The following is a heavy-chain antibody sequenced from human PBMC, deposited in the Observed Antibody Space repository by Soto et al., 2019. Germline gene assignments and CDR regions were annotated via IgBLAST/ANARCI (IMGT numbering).Heavy chain of an antibody. D-gene: IGHD3-10*01. V-gene: IGHV1-2*02. CDR3: AREYGSGSYYHYYGMDV. CDR2: INPNSGGT. J-gene: IGHJ6*02. CDR1: GYTFTGHY. Sequence: ASVKVSCKASGYTFTGHYMHWVRQAPGQGLEWMGWINPNSGGTNYAQKFQGRVTMTGDTSISTAYMELSRLGSDDTAVYYCAREYGSGSYYHYYGMDVWGQGTTVTVSS.